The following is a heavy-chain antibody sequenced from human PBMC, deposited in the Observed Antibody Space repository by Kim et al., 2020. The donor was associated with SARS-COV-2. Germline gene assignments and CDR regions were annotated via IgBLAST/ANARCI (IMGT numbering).Heavy chain of an antibody. CDR1: GYTFTSYA. J-gene: IGHJ5*02. D-gene: IGHD5-18*01. V-gene: IGHV7-4-1*02. CDR2: INTNTGNQ. Sequence: ASVKVSCKASGYTFTSYAMNWVRQAPGQGLEWMGWINTNTGNQTYAQGFTGRFVFSLDTSVSTAYLQISSLKAEDTAVYYCAREKYSYGLNWFDPWGQGTLVTVSS. CDR3: AREKYSYGLNWFDP.